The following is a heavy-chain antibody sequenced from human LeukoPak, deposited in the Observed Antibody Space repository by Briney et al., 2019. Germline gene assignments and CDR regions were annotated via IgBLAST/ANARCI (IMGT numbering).Heavy chain of an antibody. J-gene: IGHJ4*02. V-gene: IGHV3-15*01. CDR3: TTPIVGATPRGY. D-gene: IGHD1-26*01. CDR1: GFTFSNAW. Sequence: GGSLRLSCAASGFTFSNAWMSWVRQAPGKGLEWVGRIKSKTDGGTTDYAAPVKGRFTISRDDSKNTLYLQMNSLKTEDAAVYYCTTPIVGATPRGYWGQGTLVTVSS. CDR2: IKSKTDGGTT.